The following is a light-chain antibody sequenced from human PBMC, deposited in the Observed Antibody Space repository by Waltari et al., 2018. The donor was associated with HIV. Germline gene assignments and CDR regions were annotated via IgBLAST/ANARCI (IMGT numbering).Light chain of an antibody. J-gene: IGLJ1*01. CDR3: QSADSSGTYV. Sequence: SYELKQPPSVSVSPGQTATITCSGDGLATQYAFWYQQKAGHAPVVVMYKDTERPLGILERFSGSISGTTVTLTINEVQAEDEADYYCQSADSSGTYVFGSGTKVTVL. CDR1: GLATQY. CDR2: KDT. V-gene: IGLV3-25*03.